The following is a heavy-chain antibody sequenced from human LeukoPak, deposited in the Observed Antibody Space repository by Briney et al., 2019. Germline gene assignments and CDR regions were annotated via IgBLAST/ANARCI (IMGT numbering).Heavy chain of an antibody. Sequence: ASVKVSFKASGYTFTGYYMHWVRQAPGRGLEWMGWINPNSGGTNYAQKFQGRVTMTRDTSISTAYMELSRLRSDDTAVYYCARGARITMIVVGNDAFDIWGQGTMVTVSS. CDR3: ARGARITMIVVGNDAFDI. V-gene: IGHV1-2*02. CDR2: INPNSGGT. D-gene: IGHD3-22*01. J-gene: IGHJ3*02. CDR1: GYTFTGYY.